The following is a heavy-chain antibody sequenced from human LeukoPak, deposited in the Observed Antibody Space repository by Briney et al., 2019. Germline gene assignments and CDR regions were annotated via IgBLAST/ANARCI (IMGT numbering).Heavy chain of an antibody. CDR2: ISNSGSST. CDR3: ARVPGKYAFDL. CDR1: GFTFSTYG. V-gene: IGHV3-48*04. J-gene: IGHJ3*01. D-gene: IGHD3-10*01. Sequence: PGRSLRLSCAASGFTFSTYGMHWVRQAPGKGLEWVAYISNSGSSTNYADSVKGRFTISRDNAKNSLYLQMNSLIAEDTAVYYCARVPGKYAFDLWGQGTMVTVSA.